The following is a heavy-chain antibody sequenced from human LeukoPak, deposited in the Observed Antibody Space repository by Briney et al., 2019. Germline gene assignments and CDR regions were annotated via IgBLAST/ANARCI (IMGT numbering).Heavy chain of an antibody. D-gene: IGHD2-21*02. Sequence: GGSLRLSCAASGFTFSSYAMSWVRQAPGKGLEWVSAISGSGGSTYYADSVKGRFTISRDNSKNTLYLQMNSLRAEDTAVYYCATPYCGGDCYSGYDAFDIWGQGTMVTVSS. CDR1: GFTFSSYA. V-gene: IGHV3-23*01. J-gene: IGHJ3*02. CDR2: ISGSGGST. CDR3: ATPYCGGDCYSGYDAFDI.